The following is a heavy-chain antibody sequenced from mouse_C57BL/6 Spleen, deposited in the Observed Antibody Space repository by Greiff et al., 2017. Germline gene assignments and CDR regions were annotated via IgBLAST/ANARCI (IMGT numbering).Heavy chain of an antibody. CDR3: AVTTVVAMDN. Sequence: DVQLQESGPGLVTPSPSLSLTCSVTGYSITSGYYWNWFRQFPGNKLEWMGYISYDGSKNYNPSLKNRISITRDTSKNQFFLKLNSVTTEDTATYYCAVTTVVAMDNWGQGTSVTVSS. V-gene: IGHV3-6*01. D-gene: IGHD1-1*01. J-gene: IGHJ4*01. CDR1: GYSITSGYY. CDR2: ISYDGSK.